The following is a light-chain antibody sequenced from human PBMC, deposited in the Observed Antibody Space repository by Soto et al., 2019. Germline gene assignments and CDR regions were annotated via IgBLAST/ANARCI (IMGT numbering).Light chain of an antibody. V-gene: IGKV3D-20*02. CDR1: QSVSSSY. Sequence: EIVLTQSPATLSLSPGERSTLSCRASQSVSSSYLAWYQQKPGQAPRLLIYGASTRATGIPDRFSGSGSGTDFSLTIRGLKPEDFAVYYCQQYNNWSFGQGTRLEIK. CDR2: GAS. CDR3: QQYNNWS. J-gene: IGKJ5*01.